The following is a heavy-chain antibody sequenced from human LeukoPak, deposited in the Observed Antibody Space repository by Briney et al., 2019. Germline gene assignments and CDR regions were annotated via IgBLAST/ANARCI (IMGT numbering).Heavy chain of an antibody. Sequence: SETLSLTCTVSGGSISSYYWSWIRQPPGKGLEWIGYIYYSGSTNYNPSLKSRVTISVDTSKNQFSLKLSSVTAADTAVYYCARLTPLLSGSYYYFDYWGQGTLVTVSS. CDR2: IYYSGST. V-gene: IGHV4-59*08. J-gene: IGHJ4*02. CDR3: ARLTPLLSGSYYYFDY. D-gene: IGHD1-26*01. CDR1: GGSISSYY.